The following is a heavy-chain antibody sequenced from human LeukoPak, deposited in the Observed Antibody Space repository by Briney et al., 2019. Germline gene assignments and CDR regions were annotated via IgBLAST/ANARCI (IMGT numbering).Heavy chain of an antibody. Sequence: PGGSLRLSCAASGFALSSYKMTWVRQAPGKGLEWVASISPSSSYIYYGVSVRGRVTVSRDNAKNSLFLRMTSLRAEDTAIYYCARDLTGGEYFDSWGQGTLVSVSS. V-gene: IGHV3-21*01. CDR3: ARDLTGGEYFDS. J-gene: IGHJ4*02. D-gene: IGHD3-16*01. CDR2: ISPSSSYI. CDR1: GFALSSYK.